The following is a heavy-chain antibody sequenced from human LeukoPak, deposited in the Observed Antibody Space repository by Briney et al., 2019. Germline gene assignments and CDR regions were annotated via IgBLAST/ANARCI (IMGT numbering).Heavy chain of an antibody. V-gene: IGHV3-7*01. CDR1: GFSFNSHW. Sequence: GGSLRLSCAASGFSFNSHWMSWVRQTPGKGLEWVANIKQDGSEKYYVDSVKGRFTISRDNAKNSVFLQMDSLRAEDTAIYYCASPEVLYDSRPAGYWGQGTLVTVSS. D-gene: IGHD3-22*01. CDR2: IKQDGSEK. CDR3: ASPEVLYDSRPAGY. J-gene: IGHJ4*02.